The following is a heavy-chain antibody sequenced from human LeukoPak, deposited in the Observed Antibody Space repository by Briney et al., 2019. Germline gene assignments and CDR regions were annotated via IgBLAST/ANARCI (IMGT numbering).Heavy chain of an antibody. CDR1: GFTFSGYW. V-gene: IGHV3-7*01. Sequence: GGSLRLSCAASGFTFSGYWMNWVRQAPGRGLEWVANIKQDGSDRYYVDSVKGRFTVSRDNAKNSLYLQMNSLRDEDTAVYYCARWERALDTWGQGTLVTVSS. CDR2: IKQDGSDR. D-gene: IGHD1-26*01. J-gene: IGHJ5*02. CDR3: ARWERALDT.